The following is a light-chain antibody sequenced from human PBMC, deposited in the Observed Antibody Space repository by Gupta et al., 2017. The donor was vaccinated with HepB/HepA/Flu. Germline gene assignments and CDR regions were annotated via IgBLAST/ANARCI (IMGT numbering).Light chain of an antibody. J-gene: IGLJ3*02. CDR3: SAWDSSLSACV. CDR2: RNN. Sequence: QAGLTQPPSVSKDLRQIATITCTGNSNNVGNQGAAWLQQHQGHPPKLLSYRNNKRPSGISERFSASRSGNNASLTITGLQPEDEADYYCSAWDSSLSACVFGGGTKVTV. V-gene: IGLV10-54*04. CDR1: SNNVGNQG.